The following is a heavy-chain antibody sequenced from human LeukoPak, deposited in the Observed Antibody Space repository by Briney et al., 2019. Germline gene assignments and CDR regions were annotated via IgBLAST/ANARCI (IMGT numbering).Heavy chain of an antibody. CDR2: ISWNSGNI. D-gene: IGHD3-22*01. CDR1: GFTFDDYV. J-gene: IGHJ4*02. V-gene: IGHV3-9*01. Sequence: PGGSLRLSCVASGFTFDDYVMHWVRQVPGKGLEWVSGISWNSGNIGYGDSVKGRFTVSRDNAKNFLYLQMNSLRTEDTALYYCAGGYYRYWGQGTLVTVSP. CDR3: AGGYYRY.